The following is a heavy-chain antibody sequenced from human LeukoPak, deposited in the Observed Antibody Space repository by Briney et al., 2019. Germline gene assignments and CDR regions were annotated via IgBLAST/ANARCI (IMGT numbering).Heavy chain of an antibody. J-gene: IGHJ6*02. D-gene: IGHD3-22*01. Sequence: ASVKVSCKASGGTFSSYAISWVRQAPGQGLEWMGRINPNSGSTNYAQKFQGRVTMTRDTSISTAYMELSRLRSDDTAVYYCAREWYYYDSSGYYYYYGMDVWGQGTTVTVSS. CDR2: INPNSGST. V-gene: IGHV1-2*06. CDR1: GGTFSSYA. CDR3: AREWYYYDSSGYYYYYGMDV.